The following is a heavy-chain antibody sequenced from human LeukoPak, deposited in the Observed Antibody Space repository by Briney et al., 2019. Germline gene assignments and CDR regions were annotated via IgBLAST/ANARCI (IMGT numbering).Heavy chain of an antibody. Sequence: ASVKVSCKVSGYTLTELSMHWVRQAPGKGLEWMGGFDPEDGETIYAQKFQGRVTMTEDTSTDTAYMELSSLRSEDTAVYCCATGAARWVKYFDYWGQGTLVTVSS. V-gene: IGHV1-24*01. J-gene: IGHJ4*02. CDR2: FDPEDGET. D-gene: IGHD6-6*01. CDR1: GYTLTELS. CDR3: ATGAARWVKYFDY.